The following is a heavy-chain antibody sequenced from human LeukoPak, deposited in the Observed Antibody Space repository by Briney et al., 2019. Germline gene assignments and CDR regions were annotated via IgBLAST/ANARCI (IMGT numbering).Heavy chain of an antibody. J-gene: IGHJ3*02. CDR3: ARVVGSSGYQDAFDI. CDR2: IIPIFGTA. V-gene: IGHV1-69*06. CDR1: GGTFSSYA. D-gene: IGHD3-22*01. Sequence: GASVKVSCKASGGTFSSYAISWVRQAPGQGLEWMGGIIPIFGTANYARKFQGRVTITADKSTSTAYMELSSLRSEDTAVYYCARVVGSSGYQDAFDIWGQGTMVTVSS.